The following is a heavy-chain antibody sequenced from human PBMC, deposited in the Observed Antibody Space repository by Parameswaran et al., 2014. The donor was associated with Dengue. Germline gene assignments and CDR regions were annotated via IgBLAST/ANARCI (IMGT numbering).Heavy chain of an antibody. CDR2: IYYSGST. J-gene: IGHJ4*02. Sequence: WIRQPPGKGLEWIGYIYYSGSTNYNPSLKSRVTISVDTSKNQFSLKLSSVTAADTAVYYCAREVLRYFDYWGQGTLVTVSS. CDR3: AREVLRYFDY. D-gene: IGHD3-9*01. V-gene: IGHV4-59*01.